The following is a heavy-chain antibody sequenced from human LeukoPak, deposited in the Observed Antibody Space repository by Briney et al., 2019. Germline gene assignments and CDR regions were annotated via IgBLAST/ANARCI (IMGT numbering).Heavy chain of an antibody. V-gene: IGHV3-23*01. CDR3: AQDPAGVVIN. Sequence: GGSRRLSCAASGFTFSNFAMSWVRQAPGKGLEWVSTISATGGRTDYADSVKGRFTISRDNSKNTLSLQMNSLRAEDTAIYYCAQDPAGVVINWGQGSLVTVSS. CDR1: GFTFSNFA. CDR2: ISATGGRT. J-gene: IGHJ4*02. D-gene: IGHD3-3*01.